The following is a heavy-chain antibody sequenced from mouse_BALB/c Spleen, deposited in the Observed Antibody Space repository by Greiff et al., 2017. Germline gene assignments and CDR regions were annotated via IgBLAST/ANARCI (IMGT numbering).Heavy chain of an antibody. V-gene: IGHV5-9*03. J-gene: IGHJ3*01. CDR1: GFTFSSYT. CDR2: ISSGGGNT. Sequence: DVKLVESGGGLVKPGGSLKLSCAASGFTFSSYTMSWVRQTPEKRLEWVATISSGGGNTYYPDSVKGRFTISRDNAKNNLYLQMSSLRSEDTALYYCARNGYDVGWFADWGQGTLVTVSA. CDR3: ARNGYDVGWFAD. D-gene: IGHD2-2*01.